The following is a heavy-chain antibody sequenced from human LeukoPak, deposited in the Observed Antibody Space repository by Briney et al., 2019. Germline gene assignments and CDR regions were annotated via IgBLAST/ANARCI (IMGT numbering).Heavy chain of an antibody. Sequence: TGGSLRLSCAASGFTFSDYYMSWIRQAPGKGLEWVSYISSSSSYTNYADSVKGRFTISRDNAKNSLYLQMNSLRAEDTAVYYCARLLRAAAIPALDYWGQGTLVTVSS. D-gene: IGHD2-2*01. V-gene: IGHV3-11*03. J-gene: IGHJ4*02. CDR2: ISSSSSYT. CDR3: ARLLRAAAIPALDY. CDR1: GFTFSDYY.